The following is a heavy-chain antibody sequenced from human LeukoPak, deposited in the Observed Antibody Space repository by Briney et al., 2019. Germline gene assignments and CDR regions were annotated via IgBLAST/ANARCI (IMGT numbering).Heavy chain of an antibody. CDR2: IIPIFGTA. CDR1: GGTFSSYA. V-gene: IGHV1-69*05. Sequence: SVKVSCKASGGTFSSYAISWVRQAPGQGLEWMGGIIPIFGTANYAQKFQGRVTITTDESTSTAYMELSSLRSEDTAVYYCARDHRASTLTIFGVVPIWGQGTLVTVSS. CDR3: ARDHRASTLTIFGVVPI. D-gene: IGHD3-3*01. J-gene: IGHJ4*02.